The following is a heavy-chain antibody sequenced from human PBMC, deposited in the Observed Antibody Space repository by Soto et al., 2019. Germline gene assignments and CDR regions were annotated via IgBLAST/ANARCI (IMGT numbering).Heavy chain of an antibody. J-gene: IGHJ6*02. CDR2: IGTAGDT. D-gene: IGHD2-2*01. V-gene: IGHV3-13*01. CDR3: ARAPPGVPYYYGMDV. CDR1: GFTFSSYD. Sequence: GVLRLSCAASGFTFSSYDMHWVRQATGKGLEWVSAIGTAGDTYYPGSVKGRFTISRENAKNSLYLQMNSLRAGDTAVYYCARAPPGVPYYYGMDVWGQGTTVTVSS.